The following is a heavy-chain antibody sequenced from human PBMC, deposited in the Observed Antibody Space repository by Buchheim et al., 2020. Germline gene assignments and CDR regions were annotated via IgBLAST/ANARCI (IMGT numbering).Heavy chain of an antibody. V-gene: IGHV3-23*01. Sequence: EVQLLESGGGLGQPGGSLRLSCAASGFRFNNYAMAWVRQAPDKGLEWVAEISGGGGDTYYADSVKGRFTISRDNSKNMLFLQMNTLRAEDTAVYFCAKDWVPDFTRYDWYFDLWGRGIL. CDR1: GFRFNNYA. CDR2: ISGGGGDT. CDR3: AKDWVPDFTRYDWYFDL. D-gene: IGHD5-12*01. J-gene: IGHJ2*01.